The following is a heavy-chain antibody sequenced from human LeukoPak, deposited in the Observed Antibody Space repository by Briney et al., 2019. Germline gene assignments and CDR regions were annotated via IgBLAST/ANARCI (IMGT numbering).Heavy chain of an antibody. J-gene: IGHJ5*02. V-gene: IGHV4-31*02. CDR2: IYSSGST. CDR3: TYGDFKNWFDP. CDR1: GGSISSGYYY. D-gene: IGHD4-17*01. Sequence: PSETLSLTCSVSGGSISSGYYYWTWIRQHPGTGLEWIGYIYSSGSTHYNPSLKSRSTISVDTSKNQFPLKLTSVTAADTAVYFCTYGDFKNWFDPWGQGILVTVSS.